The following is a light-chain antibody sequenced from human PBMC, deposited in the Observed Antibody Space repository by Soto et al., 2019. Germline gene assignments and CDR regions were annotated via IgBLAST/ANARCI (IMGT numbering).Light chain of an antibody. CDR1: RSILHGSNNENF. V-gene: IGKV4-1*01. J-gene: IGKJ4*01. Sequence: DIVMTQSPDSLAVSLGERATINCKSSRSILHGSNNENFLAWYQQRPGQPPMLLFYWASTRQSGVPERFSGRGFQTDFTLTIRCLRAEDMAVYYCQQYVGISLTFGGGTKVEIK. CDR3: QQYVGISLT. CDR2: WAS.